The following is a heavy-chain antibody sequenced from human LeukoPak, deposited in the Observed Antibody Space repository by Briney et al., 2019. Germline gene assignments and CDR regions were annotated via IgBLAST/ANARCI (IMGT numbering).Heavy chain of an antibody. V-gene: IGHV4-39*01. CDR2: MYYSGST. D-gene: IGHD6-19*01. CDR1: GGSIRSSAYY. Sequence: SETLSLTCTVSGGSIRSSAYYWGWIRQPPGKGLEWIGNMYYSGSTYYNPSLRSRVTISIDTSKNQFSLKLNSVTAAGTAVYYCARHGGSPDWFDPWGQGTLVTVSS. J-gene: IGHJ5*02. CDR3: ARHGGSPDWFDP.